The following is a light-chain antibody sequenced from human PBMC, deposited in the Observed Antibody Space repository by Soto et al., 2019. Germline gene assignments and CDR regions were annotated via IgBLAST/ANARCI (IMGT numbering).Light chain of an antibody. V-gene: IGKV3-15*01. CDR1: QSVSIN. Sequence: VRTQAPATLSVSAGDRVTLSARASQSVSINLAWYQQKPGQVPRLLIYAASTRATAIPARFSGSGSETDFTLTISSLQSEDFAVYYCHQYNNWPWTFGQGTKVDIK. CDR3: HQYNNWPWT. J-gene: IGKJ1*01. CDR2: AAS.